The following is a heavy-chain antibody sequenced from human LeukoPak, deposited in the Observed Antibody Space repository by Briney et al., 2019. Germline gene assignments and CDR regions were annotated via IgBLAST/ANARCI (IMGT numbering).Heavy chain of an antibody. CDR1: GGSLNSPNYY. Sequence: SETLSLTCIVSGGSLNSPNYYWGWIRQPPGKGLEWIGTIYYSGTTYYNPSLKSRLTISVDTSKNQFSLKLTSVTAADTAVCYCARHDYYGSLNWFDPWGQGTLITVSS. CDR3: ARHDYYGSLNWFDP. D-gene: IGHD3-10*01. J-gene: IGHJ5*02. V-gene: IGHV4-39*01. CDR2: IYYSGTT.